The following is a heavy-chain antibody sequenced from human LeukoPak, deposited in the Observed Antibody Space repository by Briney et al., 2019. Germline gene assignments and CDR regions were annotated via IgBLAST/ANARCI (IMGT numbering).Heavy chain of an antibody. CDR1: GGSFSGYY. V-gene: IGHV4-34*01. Sequence: SETLSLTCAVYGGSFSGYYWSWIRQPPGKGLEWIGEINHSRSTNYNPPLKSRVTISVDTSKNQFSLKLSSVTAADTAVYYCARPQQLRYFDYWGQGTLVTVSS. J-gene: IGHJ4*02. D-gene: IGHD6-13*01. CDR3: ARPQQLRYFDY. CDR2: INHSRST.